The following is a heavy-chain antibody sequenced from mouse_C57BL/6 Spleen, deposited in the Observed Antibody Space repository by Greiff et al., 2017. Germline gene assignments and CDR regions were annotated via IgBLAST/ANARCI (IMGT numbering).Heavy chain of an antibody. D-gene: IGHD2-4*01. CDR2: IYPGDGDT. CDR3: ARGGPYDYDDYAMDY. Sequence: VKLVESGPELVKPGASVTISCKASGYAFSSSWMNWVKQRPGKGLEWIGRIYPGDGDTNYNGKFKGKATLTADKSSSTAYMQLSSLTSEDSAVYFCARGGPYDYDDYAMDYWGQGTSVTVSS. V-gene: IGHV1-82*01. J-gene: IGHJ4*01. CDR1: GYAFSSSW.